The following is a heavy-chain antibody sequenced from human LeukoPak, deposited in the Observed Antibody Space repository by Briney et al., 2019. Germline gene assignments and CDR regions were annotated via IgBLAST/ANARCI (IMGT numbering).Heavy chain of an antibody. Sequence: SETLSLTCAVYGGSFSGYYWSWIRQPPGKGLEWIGEINHSGSTNYNPSLKSRVTISVDTSKSQFSLKLSSVTAADTAVYYCARGGYVLGKFDYWGQGTLVTVSS. J-gene: IGHJ4*02. CDR3: ARGGYVLGKFDY. CDR1: GGSFSGYY. D-gene: IGHD5-18*01. V-gene: IGHV4-34*01. CDR2: INHSGST.